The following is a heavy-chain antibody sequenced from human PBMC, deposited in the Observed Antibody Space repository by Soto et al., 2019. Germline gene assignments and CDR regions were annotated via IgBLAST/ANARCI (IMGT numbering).Heavy chain of an antibody. D-gene: IGHD6-13*01. V-gene: IGHV3-30*18. J-gene: IGHJ4*02. Sequence: VQLVESGGGVVQPGRSLRLSCAASGFTFSNYGMHWVRQAPGKGLEWVAVISYDGVNKHYADSVKGRFTISRDNSKNTLYLQMNSLRAEDTAVFYCAKDRGSIVAAGSDYWGQGTLVTVSS. CDR3: AKDRGSIVAAGSDY. CDR2: ISYDGVNK. CDR1: GFTFSNYG.